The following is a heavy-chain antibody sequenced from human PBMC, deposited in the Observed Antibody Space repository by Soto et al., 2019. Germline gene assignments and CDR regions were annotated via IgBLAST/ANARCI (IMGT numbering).Heavy chain of an antibody. CDR2: ISGSGGST. D-gene: IGHD4-17*01. CDR1: GFTFSSYA. Sequence: GGSLRLSCAASGFTFSSYAMSWVRQAPGKGLEWVSAISGSGGSTYYADSVKGRFTISRDNSKNTLYLQMNSLGVEDTAVYYCAATTDYFDYWGQGTLVTVSS. V-gene: IGHV3-23*01. CDR3: AATTDYFDY. J-gene: IGHJ4*02.